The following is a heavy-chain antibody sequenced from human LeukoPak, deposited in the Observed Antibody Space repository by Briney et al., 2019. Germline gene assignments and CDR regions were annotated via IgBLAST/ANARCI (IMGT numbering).Heavy chain of an antibody. CDR3: ARADRLDGGPYLIGP. D-gene: IGHD2-21*01. CDR2: INPNSGGT. J-gene: IGHJ5*02. CDR1: GYSFTDYY. V-gene: IGHV1-2*02. Sequence: ASVKVSCKTSGYSFTDYYMHWVRQAPGQGLEWMGWINPNSGGTSSAQKFQGRVTMTRDTSITTVYMEVSWLTSDDTAIYYCARADRLDGGPYLIGPWGQGTLITVSS.